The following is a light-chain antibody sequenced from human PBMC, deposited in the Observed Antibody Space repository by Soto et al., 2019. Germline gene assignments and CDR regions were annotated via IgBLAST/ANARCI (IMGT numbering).Light chain of an antibody. CDR3: ETCYSNTNKV. V-gene: IGLV4-60*01. J-gene: IGLJ3*02. CDR2: LDRSGSY. CDR1: SGHSTYI. Sequence: QPVLTQSSSASASLGSSVKLTCILSSGHSTYIIAWHQQQPVKAPRFLMTLDRSGSYNRGSGVPDRFSGSSSGADRYLTISTRQVEDEGDYSCETCYSNTNKVFGGGTQLTVL.